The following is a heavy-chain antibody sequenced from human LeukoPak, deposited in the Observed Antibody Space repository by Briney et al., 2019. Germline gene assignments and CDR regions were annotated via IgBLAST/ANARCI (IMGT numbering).Heavy chain of an antibody. CDR2: ISWNSGSI. CDR3: AKKGPYGRYFDY. Sequence: GRSLRLSCAASGFTFDDYAMHWVRQAPGKGLEWVSGISWNSGSIGYADSVKGRFTISRDNAKNSLYLQMNSLRAEDTALYYCAKKGPYGRYFDYWGQGTLVTVSS. V-gene: IGHV3-9*01. J-gene: IGHJ4*02. CDR1: GFTFDDYA. D-gene: IGHD4-17*01.